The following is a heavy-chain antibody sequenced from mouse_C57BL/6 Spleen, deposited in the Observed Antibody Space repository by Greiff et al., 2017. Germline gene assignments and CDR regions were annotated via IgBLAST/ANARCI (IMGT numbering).Heavy chain of an antibody. V-gene: IGHV1-66*01. CDR2: VYPGSGNT. Sequence: QVQLKQSGPELVKPGASVKISCKASGYSFTSYYIHWVKQRPGQGLEWIGWVYPGSGNTKYNEKFKGKATLTADTSSSTAYMQLSSLTSEDSAVYDCTRSYYDYDGDYFDYWGQGTTLTVSS. CDR1: GYSFTSYY. CDR3: TRSYYDYDGDYFDY. J-gene: IGHJ2*01. D-gene: IGHD2-4*01.